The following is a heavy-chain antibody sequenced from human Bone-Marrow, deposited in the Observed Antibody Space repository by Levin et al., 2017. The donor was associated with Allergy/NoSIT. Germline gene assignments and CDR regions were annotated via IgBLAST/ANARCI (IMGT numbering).Heavy chain of an antibody. CDR1: GFDFNFHA. D-gene: IGHD3-10*01. Sequence: GGSLRLSCVASGFDFNFHAMHWVRQAPGKGLQWVAAISYDGSHIYYADSVRGRFAISRDNSKDTLYLQMTSLRTDTAVYYCARAPTLSASSGGVFDYWGQGTLVTVSS. J-gene: IGHJ4*02. V-gene: IGHV3-30*09. CDR3: ARAPTLSASSGGVFDY. CDR2: ISYDGSHI.